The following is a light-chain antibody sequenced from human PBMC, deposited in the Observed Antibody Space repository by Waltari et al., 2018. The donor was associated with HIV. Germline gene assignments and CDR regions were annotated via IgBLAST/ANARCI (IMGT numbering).Light chain of an antibody. CDR3: HQYASFSGT. CDR2: PAS. V-gene: IGKV1-5*03. CDR1: QNVGAF. Sequence: DIRLTQSPSTLSASAGDRVAITCRAVQNVGAFLAWYQQKPGKPPKLLIFPASILEGGVPSRFSGSVSGSDFTLTINGLQSEDFATYYCHQYASFSGTFGQGTKVEL. J-gene: IGKJ1*01.